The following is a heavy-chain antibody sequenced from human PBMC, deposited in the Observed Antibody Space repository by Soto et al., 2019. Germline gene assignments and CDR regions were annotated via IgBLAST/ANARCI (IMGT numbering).Heavy chain of an antibody. Sequence: GGSLRLSCAASGFTFSSYSMNWVRQAPGKGLEWVSYISSSSSTIYYADSVKGRFTISRDNAKNSLYLQMNSLRDEDTAVYYCARPPASSSWYYFDYWGQGTLVTVSS. D-gene: IGHD6-13*01. CDR3: ARPPASSSWYYFDY. J-gene: IGHJ4*02. CDR2: ISSSSSTI. CDR1: GFTFSSYS. V-gene: IGHV3-48*02.